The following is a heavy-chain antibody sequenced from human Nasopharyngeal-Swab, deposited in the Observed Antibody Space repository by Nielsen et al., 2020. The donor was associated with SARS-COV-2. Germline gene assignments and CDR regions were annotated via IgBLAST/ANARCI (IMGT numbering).Heavy chain of an antibody. J-gene: IGHJ6*02. CDR1: GFTVSNNY. V-gene: IGHV3-53*01. CDR2: IYSGGRI. D-gene: IGHD6-19*01. Sequence: GGSLRLSCAASGFTVSNNYMSWVRQAPGKGLEWLSVIYSGGRIYYADSVKGRFTISRDNSKNTLYLQMNSLRAEDTAVYYCARVGQWLGYYYYGMDVWGQGTTVTVSS. CDR3: ARVGQWLGYYYYGMDV.